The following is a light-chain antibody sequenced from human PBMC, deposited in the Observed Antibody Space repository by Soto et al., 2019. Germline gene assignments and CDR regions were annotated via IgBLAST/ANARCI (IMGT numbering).Light chain of an antibody. J-gene: IGKJ5*01. CDR2: DVS. CDR3: QQSNTHPIS. V-gene: IGKV1-12*01. Sequence: DNQLTQSPSSISASVGDRVTITCRASQAVNSWLAWFQQKPGMAPKLVIYDVSSLQSGVPSRFSGSGSGTEFTLTISSLQPEDFATYYCQQSNTHPISFGQGTRLEIK. CDR1: QAVNSW.